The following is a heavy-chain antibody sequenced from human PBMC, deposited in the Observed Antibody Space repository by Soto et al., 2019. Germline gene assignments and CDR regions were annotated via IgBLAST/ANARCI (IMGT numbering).Heavy chain of an antibody. J-gene: IGHJ4*02. CDR3: AKGFPANFLYYFAY. CDR1: GGTFSSYA. D-gene: IGHD2-8*01. Sequence: SVKVSCKASGGTFSSYAISWVRQAPGQGLEWMGGIIPIFGTANYAQKFQGRVTITADESTSTAYMELSSLRAEDTAVYYCAKGFPANFLYYFAYRGQGTLVPASS. CDR2: IIPIFGTA. V-gene: IGHV1-69*13.